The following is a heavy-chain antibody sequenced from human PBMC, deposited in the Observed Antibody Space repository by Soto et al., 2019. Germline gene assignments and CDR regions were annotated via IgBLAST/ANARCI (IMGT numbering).Heavy chain of an antibody. Sequence: GGSLRLSCAASGFTFSSYAMSWVRQAPGKGLEWVSAISGSGGSTYYADSVKGRFTISRDNSKNTLYLQMNSLRAEDTAVYYCAKDIPPGIRYDYYYMDVWGKGTTVTVSS. D-gene: IGHD2-2*02. CDR1: GFTFSSYA. V-gene: IGHV3-23*01. CDR2: ISGSGGST. CDR3: AKDIPPGIRYDYYYMDV. J-gene: IGHJ6*03.